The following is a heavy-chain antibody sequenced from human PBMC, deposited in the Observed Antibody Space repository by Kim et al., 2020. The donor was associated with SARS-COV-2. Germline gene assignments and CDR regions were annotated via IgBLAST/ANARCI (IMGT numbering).Heavy chain of an antibody. CDR3: ARGIPGTAGQGFDY. D-gene: IGHD1-7*01. Sequence: GGSLRLSCAASGFRFSDSYLSWVRRAPGKGLEWVSFISSTGDTIYYSDSVRGRFTISRDNAKNSLYLHMNTLRAEDTALYYCARGIPGTAGQGFDYWGRGNPVPLSS. J-gene: IGHJ4*02. CDR1: GFRFSDSY. CDR2: ISSTGDTI. V-gene: IGHV3-11*04.